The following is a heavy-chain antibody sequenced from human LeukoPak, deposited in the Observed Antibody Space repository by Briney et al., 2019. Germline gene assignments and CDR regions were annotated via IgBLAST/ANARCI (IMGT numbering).Heavy chain of an antibody. V-gene: IGHV3-30*02. D-gene: IGHD2-8*02. CDR1: GFTFSRYY. CDR2: IRYDGSNK. J-gene: IGHJ4*02. CDR3: AKDGGVLVFRLMFDY. Sequence: GGCLRLSCAASGFTFSRYYMHWVRQAPGKGLEWVAFIRYDGSNKYYADSVKGRFTISRDNSKSTLYLQMNSLRAEATAVYYCAKDGGVLVFRLMFDYWGQGTLVTVSS.